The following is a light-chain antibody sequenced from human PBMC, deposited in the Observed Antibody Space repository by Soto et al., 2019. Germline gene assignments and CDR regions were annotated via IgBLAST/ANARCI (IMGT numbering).Light chain of an antibody. J-gene: IGKJ4*01. CDR1: QSVGSY. Sequence: EIVLTQSPATLSLSPGERAALSCRASQSVGSYLAWYQQKPGQAPRLLTYDASNRATGIPARFSGSGSGTDFPLTITSLEPEDFAVYYCQQRSNWLTFGGGTEVEIK. CDR2: DAS. CDR3: QQRSNWLT. V-gene: IGKV3-11*01.